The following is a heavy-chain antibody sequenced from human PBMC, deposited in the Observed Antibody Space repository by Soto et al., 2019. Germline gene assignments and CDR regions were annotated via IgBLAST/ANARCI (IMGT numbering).Heavy chain of an antibody. CDR2: ISDDGDKR. V-gene: IGHV3-30*18. D-gene: IGHD1-26*01. CDR1: GVTFSNYV. J-gene: IGHJ4*02. Sequence: LRLCCVGSGVTFSNYVMRWVRQPPGKGLEWVELISDDGDKRYYADSVRCRLIISRDNSKDTLYLQMNSLGTDDTAVYFCAKARVRIVGANSFDXWGQVTTVTVSX. CDR3: AKARVRIVGANSFDX.